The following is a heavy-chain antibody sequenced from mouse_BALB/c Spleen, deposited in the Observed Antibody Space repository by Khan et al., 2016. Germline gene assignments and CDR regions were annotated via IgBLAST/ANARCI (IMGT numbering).Heavy chain of an antibody. J-gene: IGHJ2*01. Sequence: EVQLQESGPGLVKPSQSLSLTCTVTGYSITSDYAWNWIRQFPGNKLEWMGYISYSGSTSYNPSLKSRISITRDTSKNQFFLQLNSVTTEDTATYYCARDYYGSGSFDYWGQGTTLTVSS. D-gene: IGHD1-1*01. CDR1: GYSITSDYA. V-gene: IGHV3-2*02. CDR3: ARDYYGSGSFDY. CDR2: ISYSGST.